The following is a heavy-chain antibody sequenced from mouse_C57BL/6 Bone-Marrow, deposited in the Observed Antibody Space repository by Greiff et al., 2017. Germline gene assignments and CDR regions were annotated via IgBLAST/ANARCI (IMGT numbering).Heavy chain of an antibody. J-gene: IGHJ4*01. CDR3: ARGGSSYDYAMDY. V-gene: IGHV1-78*01. Sequence: VQLVESDAVLVKPGASVKISCKFSGYTFTDHTIHWMKQRPEQGLEWIGYIYPRDGSTKYNEKFKGKATLTADKSSSTAYMQLNSLTSEDSAVYFCARGGSSYDYAMDYWDQGTSDTVSS. CDR1: GYTFTDHT. D-gene: IGHD1-1*01. CDR2: IYPRDGST.